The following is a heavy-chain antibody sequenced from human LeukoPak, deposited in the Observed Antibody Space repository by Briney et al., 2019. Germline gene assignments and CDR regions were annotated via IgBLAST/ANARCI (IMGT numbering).Heavy chain of an antibody. V-gene: IGHV4-59*08. J-gene: IGHJ3*01. D-gene: IGHD6-13*01. CDR1: GGSIRSYY. Sequence: SETLSLTCTVSGGSIRSYYWSWIRQPPGKGLEWIGYIYYSGSTNYNPSLKSRVTISVDTSKNQFSLKLSSVTAADTAVYYCARLPSSSWGQGTMVTVSS. CDR2: IYYSGST. CDR3: ARLPSSS.